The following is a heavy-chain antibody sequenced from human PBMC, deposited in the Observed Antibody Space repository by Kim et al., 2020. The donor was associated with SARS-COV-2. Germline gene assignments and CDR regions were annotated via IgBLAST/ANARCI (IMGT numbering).Heavy chain of an antibody. V-gene: IGHV3-53*04. J-gene: IGHJ4*02. CDR3: ASHIAAAGTHSSDYYFDY. D-gene: IGHD6-13*01. Sequence: KGRFTISRHNSKNPLYLQMNSLRAEDTAVYYCASHIAAAGTHSSDYYFDYWGQGTLVTVSS.